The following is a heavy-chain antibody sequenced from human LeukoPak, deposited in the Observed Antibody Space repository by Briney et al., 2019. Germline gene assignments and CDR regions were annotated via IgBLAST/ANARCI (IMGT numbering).Heavy chain of an antibody. J-gene: IGHJ4*02. CDR1: RYTFTIYY. CDR2: INPSSYST. CDR3: ARDSPEYYYDSSDGY. D-gene: IGHD3-22*01. V-gene: IGHV1-46*01. Sequence: ASVKVSCKSSRYTFTIYYMHWVRQAPGQGLEWMGIINPSSYSTSYAQKFQGRVTITKDTSTSTVYMELSSVRSEDTAVYYCARDSPEYYYDSSDGYWGQGTPVTVSS.